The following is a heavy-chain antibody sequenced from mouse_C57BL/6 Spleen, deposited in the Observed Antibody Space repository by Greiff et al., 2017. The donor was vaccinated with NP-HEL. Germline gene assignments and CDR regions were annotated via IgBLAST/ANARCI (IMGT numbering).Heavy chain of an antibody. CDR1: GYTFTDYY. V-gene: IGHV1-19*01. D-gene: IGHD1-1*01. Sequence: EVQLQQSGPVLVKPGASVKMSCKASGYTFTDYYMNWVKQSHGKSLEWIGVINPYNGGTSYNQKFKGKATLTVDKSSSTAYMELNSLTSEDSAVYYCARSYYYGSSLHWYFDVWGTGTTVTVSS. J-gene: IGHJ1*03. CDR2: INPYNGGT. CDR3: ARSYYYGSSLHWYFDV.